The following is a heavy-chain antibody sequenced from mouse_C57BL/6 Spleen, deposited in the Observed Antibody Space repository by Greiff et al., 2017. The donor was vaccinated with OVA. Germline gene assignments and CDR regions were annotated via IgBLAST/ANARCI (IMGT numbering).Heavy chain of an antibody. V-gene: IGHV1-55*01. CDR3: ARGYYYGSSYQAWFAY. Sequence: VQLQQPGAELVKPGASVKMSCKASGYTFTSYWITWVKQRPGQGLEWIGDIYPGSGSTNYNEKFKSKATLTVDTSSSTAYMQLSSLTSEDSAVYYCARGYYYGSSYQAWFAYWGQGTLVTVSA. CDR2: IYPGSGST. J-gene: IGHJ3*01. CDR1: GYTFTSYW. D-gene: IGHD1-1*01.